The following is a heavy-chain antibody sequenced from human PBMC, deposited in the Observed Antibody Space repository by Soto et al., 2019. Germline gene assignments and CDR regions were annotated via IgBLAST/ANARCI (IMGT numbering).Heavy chain of an antibody. CDR2: INQDGSQK. V-gene: IGHV3-7*01. CDR3: AASLVRGTISDGNWFDP. J-gene: IGHJ5*02. D-gene: IGHD3-10*01. Sequence: PGGSLRLSCLASGFTFSSYCMTWVRQAPGKGLEWVANINQDGSQKYYVDSVKGRFTISRDNAKNSLYLQMNSLRAEDTAVYYCAASLVRGTISDGNWFDPWGQGTLVTVSS. CDR1: GFTFSSYC.